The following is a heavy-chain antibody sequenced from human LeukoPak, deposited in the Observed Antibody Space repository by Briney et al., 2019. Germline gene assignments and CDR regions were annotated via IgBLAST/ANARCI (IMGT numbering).Heavy chain of an antibody. Sequence: SETLSLTCTVSGGSISSGNYYWSWIRQHPGKGLEWIGYIYYSGSTYYNPSLKSRITISVDTSKNQFSLKLSSVTAADTAVYYCARDRAIPTPYGMDVWGQGTSVTVSS. V-gene: IGHV4-31*03. J-gene: IGHJ6*02. CDR3: ARDRAIPTPYGMDV. D-gene: IGHD2-21*01. CDR1: GGSISSGNYY. CDR2: IYYSGST.